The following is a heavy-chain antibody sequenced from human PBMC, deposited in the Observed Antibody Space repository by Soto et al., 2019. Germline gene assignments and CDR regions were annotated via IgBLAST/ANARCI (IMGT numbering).Heavy chain of an antibody. D-gene: IGHD1-7*01. Sequence: QVQLVQSGAEVKKPGASVKVSCKASGYTFIGHYLHWVRQAPGQGLEWLGWTIPSSGATNFAQKFQGRVTMTRDTSISTAYLELSRLRSDDTAIYYCAREAGTTGNYYFGMDVWGQGTTVTVSS. CDR1: GYTFIGHY. J-gene: IGHJ6*02. CDR2: TIPSSGAT. CDR3: AREAGTTGNYYFGMDV. V-gene: IGHV1-2*02.